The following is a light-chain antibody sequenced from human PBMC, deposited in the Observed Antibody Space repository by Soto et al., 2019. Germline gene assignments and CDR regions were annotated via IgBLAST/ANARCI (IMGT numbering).Light chain of an antibody. CDR3: QQYYSTPLT. J-gene: IGKJ4*02. CDR1: QSVLSSSNNKSY. Sequence: DIVMTQSPDSLAVSLGERATINFKSSQSVLSSSNNKSYLAWYQQKPGQPPKLLIYWASTRESGVPDRFSGSGSGTDFTLTISSLQAEDVAVYYCQQYYSTPLTFGGGTKVEIK. V-gene: IGKV4-1*01. CDR2: WAS.